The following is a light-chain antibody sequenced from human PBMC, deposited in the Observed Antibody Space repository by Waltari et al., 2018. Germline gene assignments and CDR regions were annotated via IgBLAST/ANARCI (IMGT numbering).Light chain of an antibody. Sequence: QSALTQPPSASRFPGQSVTLSCTGTSSDVGIYDYVSWYQPHPGKAPTLLIYEVDKRSVGVPDRCSASKSCNTASLTVSGLQAEDETEYYCSSFVGNDSYVFGSGTTVTVL. CDR2: EVD. V-gene: IGLV2-8*02. J-gene: IGLJ1*01. CDR1: SSDVGIYDY. CDR3: SSFVGNDSYV.